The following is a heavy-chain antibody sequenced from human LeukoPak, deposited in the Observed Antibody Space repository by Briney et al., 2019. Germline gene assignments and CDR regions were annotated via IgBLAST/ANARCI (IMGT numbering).Heavy chain of an antibody. CDR3: TRESGAFSPFGF. CDR1: GGSIITTNW. D-gene: IGHD1-26*01. CDR2: FHLNGAT. Sequence: SGTLSLTCGVSGGSIITTNWWSWVRQPPGKGLEWIGVFHLNGATNYNPSLESRVSMSIDKSKNQLSLKLSSVTAADTATYYCTRESGAFSPFGFWGQGTLVTVSS. J-gene: IGHJ4*02. V-gene: IGHV4-4*02.